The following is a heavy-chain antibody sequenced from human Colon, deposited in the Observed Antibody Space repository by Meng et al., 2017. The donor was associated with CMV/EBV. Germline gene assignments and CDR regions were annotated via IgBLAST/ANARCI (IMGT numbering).Heavy chain of an antibody. Sequence: VQLVDAGGGVVQAGGSQRLSCAASGFAFSTYGMHWVRQAPGKGLEWVTFIRNDRNYGYYADSVQGRFTGARDNSKNTMYLQTDSLGGDDTAVYYCAKVADYADFVMEYWGQGTLVTVSS. CDR2: IRNDRNYG. CDR3: AKVADYADFVMEY. V-gene: IGHV3-30*02. J-gene: IGHJ4*02. CDR1: GFAFSTYG. D-gene: IGHD4-17*01.